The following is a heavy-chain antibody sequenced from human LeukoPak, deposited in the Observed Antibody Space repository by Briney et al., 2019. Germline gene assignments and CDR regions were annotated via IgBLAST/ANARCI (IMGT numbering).Heavy chain of an antibody. Sequence: PGGSLRLSCAASGFTFSSYAMSWVRQAPGKGLEWVSAISGSGGSTYYADSVKGRFTISRDNSKNTLYLQMNSLRAEDTAVYYCAKEGPFICSSTSCYRPYWGQGTLVTVSS. CDR1: GFTFSSYA. CDR2: ISGSGGST. J-gene: IGHJ4*02. V-gene: IGHV3-23*01. D-gene: IGHD2-2*02. CDR3: AKEGPFICSSTSCYRPY.